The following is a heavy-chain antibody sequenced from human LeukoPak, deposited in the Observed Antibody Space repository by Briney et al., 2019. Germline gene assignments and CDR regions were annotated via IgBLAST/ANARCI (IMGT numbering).Heavy chain of an antibody. D-gene: IGHD6-19*01. Sequence: GGSLRLSCAASGFTFDDYAMHWVRQAPGKGLEWVSGISWNSGSIGYADSVKGRFTISRDNAKNSLYLQVNSLRAEDTALYYCAKDRIAVAGTGYDAFDIWGQGTMVTVSS. CDR1: GFTFDDYA. CDR3: AKDRIAVAGTGYDAFDI. V-gene: IGHV3-9*01. J-gene: IGHJ3*02. CDR2: ISWNSGSI.